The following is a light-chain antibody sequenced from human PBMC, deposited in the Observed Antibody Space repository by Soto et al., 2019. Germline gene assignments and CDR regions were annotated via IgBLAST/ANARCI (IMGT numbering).Light chain of an antibody. J-gene: IGLJ1*01. CDR1: SSDVGAYNY. V-gene: IGLV2-14*03. CDR2: DVS. Sequence: QSDLTQPASVSGSPGQSITISCTGTSSDVGAYNYVSWYQHHPGNAPKLMIYDVSNRPSGVSNRFSGSKPGNTASLTISGLQAEDEADYYCSSYTSSSTYVFGTGTKVTVL. CDR3: SSYTSSSTYV.